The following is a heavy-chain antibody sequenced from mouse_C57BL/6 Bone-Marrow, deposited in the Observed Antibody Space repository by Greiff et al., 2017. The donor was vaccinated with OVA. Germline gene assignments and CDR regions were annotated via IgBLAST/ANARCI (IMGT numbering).Heavy chain of an antibody. CDR3: ARCAYDYDEGWYFDV. J-gene: IGHJ1*03. D-gene: IGHD2-4*01. CDR1: GYTFTGYW. V-gene: IGHV1-53*01. Sequence: QVQLQQSGAELMKPGASVKLSCKATGYTFTGYWIEWVKQRPGHGLEWIGNINPSNGGTNYNEKFKSKATLTVDKSSSTAYMQRSSLTSEDSAVYYCARCAYDYDEGWYFDVWGTGTTVTVSS. CDR2: INPSNGGT.